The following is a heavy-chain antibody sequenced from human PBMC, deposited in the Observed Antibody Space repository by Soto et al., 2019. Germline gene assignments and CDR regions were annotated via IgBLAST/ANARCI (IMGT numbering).Heavy chain of an antibody. CDR3: AKDRAAAGTSYAFDI. V-gene: IGHV3-9*01. D-gene: IGHD6-13*01. Sequence: GGSLRLSCAASGFTFDDYAMHWVRQAPGKGLEWVSGISWNSGSIGYADSVKGRFTISRDNAKNSLYLQMNSLRAEDTALYYCAKDRAAAGTSYAFDIWGQGTMVTVSS. J-gene: IGHJ3*02. CDR1: GFTFDDYA. CDR2: ISWNSGSI.